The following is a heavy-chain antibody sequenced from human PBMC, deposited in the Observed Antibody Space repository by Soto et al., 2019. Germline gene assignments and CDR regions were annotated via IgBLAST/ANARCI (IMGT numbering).Heavy chain of an antibody. J-gene: IGHJ1*01. CDR2: IYSGGST. D-gene: IGHD3-22*01. Sequence: EVQLVESGGGLIQPGGSLRLSCAASGFTVSSNSMSWVRQAPGKGLEWVSVIYSGGSTYYADCVKGRFTISRANSKNTLYLQMNSLRAEDTAVYYCARDRVESGYPEHFQHWGQGTLVTVSS. CDR3: ARDRVESGYPEHFQH. CDR1: GFTVSSNS. V-gene: IGHV3-53*01.